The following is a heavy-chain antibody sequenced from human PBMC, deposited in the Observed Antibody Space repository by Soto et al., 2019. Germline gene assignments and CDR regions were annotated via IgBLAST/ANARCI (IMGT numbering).Heavy chain of an antibody. CDR2: IYYSGST. D-gene: IGHD6-13*01. V-gene: IGHV4-31*03. CDR3: ARDPSIADFYGMDV. CDR1: GGSISSGGNY. Sequence: QVQLQESGPGLVKPSQTLSLTCSVSGGSISSGGNYWNWIRQHPGKGLEWIGYIYYSGSTYYNPSLXSXVSXSVDTSKNQFSLKLSSVTAADTAVYYCARDPSIADFYGMDVWGQGTTVTVSS. J-gene: IGHJ6*02.